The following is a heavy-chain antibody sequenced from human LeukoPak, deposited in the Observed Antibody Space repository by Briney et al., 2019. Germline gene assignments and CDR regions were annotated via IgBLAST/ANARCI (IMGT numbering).Heavy chain of an antibody. CDR2: INLNSGGT. CDR3: ARVLRGYSNTWFDP. D-gene: IGHD4-11*01. V-gene: IGHV1-2*02. CDR1: GYTFTGYY. J-gene: IGHJ5*02. Sequence: GAPVKVSCKASGYTFTGYYMHWVRQAPGQGLEWMGWINLNSGGTNYAQKFQGRVTMTRDTSISTAYMELSRLRSDDTAVYYCARVLRGYSNTWFDPWGQGTLVTVSS.